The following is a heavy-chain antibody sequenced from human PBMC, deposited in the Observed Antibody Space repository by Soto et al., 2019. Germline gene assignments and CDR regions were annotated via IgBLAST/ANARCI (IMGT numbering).Heavy chain of an antibody. V-gene: IGHV3-23*01. CDR3: AKYRVATWYYFDY. CDR1: GFTFSSYA. D-gene: IGHD1-26*01. CDR2: IDGSGGST. J-gene: IGHJ4*02. Sequence: GGSLRLSCAASGFTFSSYAMSWLRLPPGKGLEWVSAIDGSGGSTNYADSVKGRLTISRDNSRNTLFLQMNSLRAEDTAVYYCAKYRVATWYYFDYWGQGTLVTVSS.